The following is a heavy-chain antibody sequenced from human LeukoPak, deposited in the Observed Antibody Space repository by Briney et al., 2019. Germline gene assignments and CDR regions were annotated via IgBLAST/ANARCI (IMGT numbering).Heavy chain of an antibody. J-gene: IGHJ4*02. CDR2: INSDSKSI. CDR1: GFTFSGYP. V-gene: IGHV3-48*04. Sequence: PGGSLRLSCTASGFTFSGYPMNWVRQAPGKGLEWVSYINSDSKSIYYADSVKGRFTISRDNAKNSLYLQMNSPRAEDTAVYYCASLVQPEYWGQGTLVTVSS. D-gene: IGHD1-1*01. CDR3: ASLVQPEY.